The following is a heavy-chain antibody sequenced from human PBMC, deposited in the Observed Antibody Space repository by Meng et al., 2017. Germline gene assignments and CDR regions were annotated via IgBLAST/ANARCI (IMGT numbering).Heavy chain of an antibody. CDR3: ARDTYGKYYYGSGTENWFDP. CDR2: IYHSGST. V-gene: IGHV4-4*02. CDR1: GGSISSSNW. D-gene: IGHD3-10*01. Sequence: GSLRLSCAVSGGSISSSNWWSWVRQPPGKGLEWIGEIYHSGSTYYHPSLKSRVTISVDTSKNQFSLKLSSVTAADTAVYYCARDTYGKYYYGSGTENWFDPWGQGTLVTVSS. J-gene: IGHJ5*02.